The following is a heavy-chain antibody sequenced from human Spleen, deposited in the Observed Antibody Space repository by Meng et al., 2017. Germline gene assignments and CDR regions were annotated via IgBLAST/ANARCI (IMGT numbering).Heavy chain of an antibody. CDR3: ASFDHIPRRNYFDY. CDR2: IHHSGSA. V-gene: IGHV4-30-4*01. CDR1: GGSMCSGNYY. Sequence: QVQLQESGPGLVEPSQTMSLTCTVSGGSMCSGNYYWSWIRQPPGKGLEWIGYIHHSGSAYYNPSLKSRVSISVDTSKNQFSLNLNSMTAADTAVYYCASFDHIPRRNYFDYWGQGTLVTVSS. D-gene: IGHD2-21*01. J-gene: IGHJ4*02.